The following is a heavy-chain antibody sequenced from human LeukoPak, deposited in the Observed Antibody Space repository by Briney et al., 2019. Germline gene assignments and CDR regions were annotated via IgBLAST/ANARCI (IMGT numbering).Heavy chain of an antibody. CDR3: ARAGVYCGGDCPDAFDI. CDR1: GGSISSSSYY. J-gene: IGHJ3*02. Sequence: PSETLSLTCTVSGGSISSSSYYWGWIRQPPGKGLEWIGSIYHSGSTYYNPSLKSRVTISVDTSRNQFSLKLSSVTAADTAVYYCARAGVYCGGDCPDAFDIWGQGTMVTVSS. CDR2: IYHSGST. D-gene: IGHD2-21*01. V-gene: IGHV4-39*07.